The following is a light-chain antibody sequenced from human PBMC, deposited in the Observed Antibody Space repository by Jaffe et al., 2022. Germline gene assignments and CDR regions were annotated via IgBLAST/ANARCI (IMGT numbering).Light chain of an antibody. CDR1: NSDVGGYNY. CDR3: SSYAGSNNYV. CDR2: GVT. Sequence: QSALTQPPSASGSPGQSVTISCTGTNSDVGGYNYVSWYQQHPGKAPKLMIYGVTKRPSGVPDRFSGSKSGNTASLTVSGLQAEDEADYYCSSYAGSNNYVFGTGTKVTVL. V-gene: IGLV2-8*01. J-gene: IGLJ1*01.